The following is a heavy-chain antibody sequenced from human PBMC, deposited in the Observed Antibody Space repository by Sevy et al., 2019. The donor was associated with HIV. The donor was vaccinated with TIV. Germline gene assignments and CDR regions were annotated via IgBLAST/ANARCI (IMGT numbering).Heavy chain of an antibody. CDR3: VNYGDYVWGIGAENYYGMDV. CDR2: INPNSGGT. Sequence: ASVKVSCKASGYTFTGYYMHWVRQAPGQGLEWMGRINPNSGGTNYAQKFQGRVTMTRDTSISTAYMELSRLRSDDTVVYYCVNYGDYVWGIGAENYYGMDVWGQGTTVTVSS. V-gene: IGHV1-2*05. CDR1: GYTFTGYY. J-gene: IGHJ6*02. D-gene: IGHD4-17*01.